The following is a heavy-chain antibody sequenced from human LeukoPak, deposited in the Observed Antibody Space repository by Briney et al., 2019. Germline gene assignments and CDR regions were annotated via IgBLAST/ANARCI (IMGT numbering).Heavy chain of an antibody. CDR2: ISSSGSYI. V-gene: IGHV3-21*01. D-gene: IGHD2-21*02. CDR1: GFTFSRYS. CDR3: ASRNQYCGGDCFWAFDI. Sequence: GGSLRLSCGASGFTFSRYSVNWVRQAPGKGLEWVSSISSSGSYIYYADSVKGRFTISRDNAKSSLYLQMNSLRAEDTAVYYCASRNQYCGGDCFWAFDIWGQGTMVTVSS. J-gene: IGHJ3*02.